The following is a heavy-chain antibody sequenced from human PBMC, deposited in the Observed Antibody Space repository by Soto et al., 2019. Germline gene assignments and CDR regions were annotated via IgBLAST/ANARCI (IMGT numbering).Heavy chain of an antibody. D-gene: IGHD4-17*01. J-gene: IGHJ4*02. CDR1: GFSFSSYW. CDR3: ASQRNYGEHDC. CDR2: VKQDGSKT. V-gene: IGHV3-7*01. Sequence: GGSLRLSCETSGFSFSSYWMSWVRQAPGKGLEWLGNVKQDGSKTYYVDSVKGRFVISRDNTKNSVFLQMNSLTVDDTAVYFCASQRNYGEHDCWGRGTLVTVSS.